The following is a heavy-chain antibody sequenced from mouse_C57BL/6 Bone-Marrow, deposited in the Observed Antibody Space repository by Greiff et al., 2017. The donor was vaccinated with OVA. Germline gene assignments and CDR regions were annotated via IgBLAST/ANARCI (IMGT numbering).Heavy chain of an antibody. V-gene: IGHV1-26*01. CDR2: INPNNGGT. D-gene: IGHD4-1*01. Sequence: EVQLQQSGPELVKPGASVKISCKASGYTFTDYYMNWVKQSHGKSLEWIGDINPNNGGTSYNQKFKGKATLTVDKSSSTAYMELRSLTSEDSAVYYCARFLGCDYWGQGTTLTVSS. CDR1: GYTFTDYY. J-gene: IGHJ2*01. CDR3: ARFLGCDY.